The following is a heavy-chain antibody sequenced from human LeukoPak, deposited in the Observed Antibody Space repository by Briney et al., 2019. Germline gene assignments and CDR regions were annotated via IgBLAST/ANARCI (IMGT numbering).Heavy chain of an antibody. J-gene: IGHJ4*02. CDR2: ISSGSSYI. CDR3: ARAYYDSSGMPDY. Sequence: GGSLRLSCAASGFTFSSYSMNWVRQAPGKGLEWVSSISSGSSYIYYAGSVKGRFTISRDNAKNSLYLQMNSLRAEDTAVYYCARAYYDSSGMPDYWGQGTLVTVSS. CDR1: GFTFSSYS. V-gene: IGHV3-21*01. D-gene: IGHD3-22*01.